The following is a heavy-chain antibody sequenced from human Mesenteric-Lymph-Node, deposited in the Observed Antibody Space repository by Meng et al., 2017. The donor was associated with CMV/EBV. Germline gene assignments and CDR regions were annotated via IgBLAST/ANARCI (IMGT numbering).Heavy chain of an antibody. CDR3: AKGKDFMDV. J-gene: IGHJ6*02. V-gene: IGHV3-30*02. CDR2: IWYDGSNK. CDR1: GFTFSNYD. Sequence: GGSLRLSCVASGFTFSNYDMHWVRQAPGRGLEWVAVIWYDGSNKYYADSVKGRFTISRDNSKNTLYLQMNSLRAEDTAVYYCAKGKDFMDVWGQGTTVTVSS.